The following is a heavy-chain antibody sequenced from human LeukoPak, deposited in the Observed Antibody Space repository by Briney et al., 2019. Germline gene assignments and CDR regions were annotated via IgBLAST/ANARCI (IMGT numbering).Heavy chain of an antibody. J-gene: IGHJ4*02. CDR1: GFTFSSHA. V-gene: IGHV3-23*01. D-gene: IGHD4-17*01. CDR2: ISGSGGGT. CDR3: AKDLRYLDY. Sequence: GGSLRLSCTASGFTFSSHAMSWVRQAPGKGLEWVSAISGSGGGTYYADSVKGRFTISRDNSKNTLYPQMNSLRAEDTAVYYCAKDLRYLDYWGQGALVTVSS.